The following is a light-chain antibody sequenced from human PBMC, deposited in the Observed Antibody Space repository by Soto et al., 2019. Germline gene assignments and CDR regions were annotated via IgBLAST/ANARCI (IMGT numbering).Light chain of an antibody. J-gene: IGKJ2*01. CDR3: QQYGSPPYT. Sequence: DIVLTQSPGTLSLSPGERATLSCRASQSVRNSYLAWYQQKPGQAPRLLIYGASGRATGTTDRFSGSGSGTDFTLTISRLEPEDFAVYYCQQYGSPPYTFGQGTKLEI. CDR2: GAS. V-gene: IGKV3-20*01. CDR1: QSVRNSY.